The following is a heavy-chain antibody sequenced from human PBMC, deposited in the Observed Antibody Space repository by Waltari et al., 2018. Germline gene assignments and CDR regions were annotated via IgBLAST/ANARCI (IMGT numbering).Heavy chain of an antibody. V-gene: IGHV4-39*01. CDR1: GGSISSSSYY. CDR3: ASRITMVRGVPEGAFDI. D-gene: IGHD3-10*01. CDR2: IYDSGST. J-gene: IGHJ3*02. Sequence: QLQLQESGPGLVKPSETLSLTCTVSGGSISSSSYYWGWIRQPPGKGLEWIGSIYDSGSTSSNPSLKSRVTISVDTSKNQFSLKLSAVTAADTAVYYCASRITMVRGVPEGAFDIWGQGTMVTVSS.